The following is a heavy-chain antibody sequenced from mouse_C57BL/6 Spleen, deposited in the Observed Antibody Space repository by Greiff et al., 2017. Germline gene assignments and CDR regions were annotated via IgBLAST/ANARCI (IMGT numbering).Heavy chain of an antibody. CDR2: INPSSGYT. J-gene: IGHJ2*01. Sequence: VQLQESGAELARPGASVKMSCKASGYTFTSYTMHWVKQRPGKGLEWIGYINPSSGYTKYNQKFKDKAPLTADKTSNTAYMQLSSLTSEDSAVYYCARSTVGVYFDYWGQGTTLTVSS. D-gene: IGHD1-1*01. V-gene: IGHV1-4*01. CDR3: ARSTVGVYFDY. CDR1: GYTFTSYT.